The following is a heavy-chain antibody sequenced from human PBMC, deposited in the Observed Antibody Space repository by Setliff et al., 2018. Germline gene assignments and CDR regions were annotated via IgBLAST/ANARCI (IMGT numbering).Heavy chain of an antibody. CDR1: GYTFRNYA. V-gene: IGHV1-18*01. CDR2: ISVYNGDT. J-gene: IGHJ4*02. CDR3: ARASSVELVTIRTNSWFTY. Sequence: ASVKVSCKASGYTFRNYAFAWMRQAPGQGLEWVGWISVYNGDTNYAQKFQGRVTLATDTSTSTAYMELRSLTSDDSAFYYCARASSVELVTIRTNSWFTYWGQGTLVTVSS. D-gene: IGHD5-18*01.